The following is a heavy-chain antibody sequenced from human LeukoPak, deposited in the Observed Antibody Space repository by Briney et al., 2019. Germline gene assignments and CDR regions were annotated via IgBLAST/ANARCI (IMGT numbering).Heavy chain of an antibody. CDR3: ARSPPHYGDYTFDY. CDR1: GFPLSSNY. D-gene: IGHD4-17*01. Sequence: GSLRLSCAASGFPLSSNYMSWVRQAPGKGLEWVSVIYSGGSTYYADSVKGRFTISRDNSKNTLYLQMNSLRAEDTAVYYCARSPPHYGDYTFDYWGQGTLVTVSS. CDR2: IYSGGST. J-gene: IGHJ4*02. V-gene: IGHV3-53*01.